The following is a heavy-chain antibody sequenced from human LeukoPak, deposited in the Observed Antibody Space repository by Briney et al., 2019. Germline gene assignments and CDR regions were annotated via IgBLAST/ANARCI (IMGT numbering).Heavy chain of an antibody. V-gene: IGHV1-2*02. J-gene: IGHJ5*02. CDR2: IDPNSGGT. CDR1: GYTFTGYY. Sequence: GASVKVSCKASGYTFTGYYMHWVRQAPGQGLEWMGWIDPNSGGTNYAQKFQGRVTMTRDTSISTAYMVLNRLRSDDTAVYYCARVNWGLSNWFDPWGQGTLVTVSS. D-gene: IGHD7-27*01. CDR3: ARVNWGLSNWFDP.